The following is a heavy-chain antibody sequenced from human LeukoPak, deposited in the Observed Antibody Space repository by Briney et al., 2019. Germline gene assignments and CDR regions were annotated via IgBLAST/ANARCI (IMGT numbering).Heavy chain of an antibody. Sequence: GESLKISCKGSGHSLTSYWIGWVRQMPGKGVEWMGISYFGDSDTRYSPSFQGQVPISADKSIRTAYLQWSSLKASDTAMYYCAIDDNGDYVHWGQGTLVTVSS. J-gene: IGHJ4*02. D-gene: IGHD4-17*01. V-gene: IGHV5-51*01. CDR1: GHSLTSYW. CDR3: AIDDNGDYVH. CDR2: SYFGDSDT.